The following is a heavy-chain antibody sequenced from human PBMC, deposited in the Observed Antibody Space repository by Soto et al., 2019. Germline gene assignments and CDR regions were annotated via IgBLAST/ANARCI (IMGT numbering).Heavy chain of an antibody. J-gene: IGHJ4*02. CDR3: ARVDTAMAPPPFDY. D-gene: IGHD5-18*01. CDR2: INHSGST. Sequence: QVQLQQWGAGLLKPSETLSLTCAVYGGSFSGYYWSWIRQPPGKGLEWIGEINHSGSTNYNPSLKSRVTISVDTSKNQFSLKLSSVTAADTAVYYCARVDTAMAPPPFDYWGQGTLVNVSS. V-gene: IGHV4-34*01. CDR1: GGSFSGYY.